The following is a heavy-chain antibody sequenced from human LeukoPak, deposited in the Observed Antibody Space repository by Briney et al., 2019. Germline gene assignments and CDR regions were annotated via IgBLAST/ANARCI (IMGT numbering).Heavy chain of an antibody. D-gene: IGHD3-10*01. CDR1: GASIGSFY. J-gene: IGHJ4*02. CDR3: AREAVDYGSGSHDY. V-gene: IGHV4-4*07. CDR2: VHSSGST. Sequence: SETLSLTCTVSGASIGSFYWSWIRQPAGEGLEWIGRVHSSGSTNYIPSIKSRVTMSVDTSKTQFSLKLNTVTAADTAMYYCAREAVDYGSGSHDYWGQGILVTVSS.